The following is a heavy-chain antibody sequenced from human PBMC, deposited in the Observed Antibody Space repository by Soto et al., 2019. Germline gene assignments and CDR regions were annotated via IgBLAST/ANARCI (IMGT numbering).Heavy chain of an antibody. J-gene: IGHJ6*02. CDR2: ISSSSSYI. CDR1: GFTFSSYS. CDR3: ARAVDFVVFRGVIRHYGMDV. Sequence: EVQLVESGGGLVKPGGSLRLSCAASGFTFSSYSMNWVRQAPGKGLEWVSSISSSSSYIYYADSVKGRFTISRDNAKNSLYLQMNSLRAEDTAVYYCARAVDFVVFRGVIRHYGMDVWGQGTTVTVSS. V-gene: IGHV3-21*04. D-gene: IGHD3-10*01.